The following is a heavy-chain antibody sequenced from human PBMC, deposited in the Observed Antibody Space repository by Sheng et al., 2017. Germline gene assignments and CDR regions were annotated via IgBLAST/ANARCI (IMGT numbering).Heavy chain of an antibody. CDR3: AIAQT. V-gene: IGHV3-23*01. CDR2: ISSSGAGT. CDR1: GFTFSTYA. J-gene: IGHJ5*02. Sequence: EVQLLESGGGLVQPGGSLRLSCAASGFTFSTYAMSWVRQAPGKGLEWVSGISSSGAGTYYADSVKGRXTISRDNSKNTLYLQMNSLRDEDTAVYYCAIAQTWGQGTLVTVSS.